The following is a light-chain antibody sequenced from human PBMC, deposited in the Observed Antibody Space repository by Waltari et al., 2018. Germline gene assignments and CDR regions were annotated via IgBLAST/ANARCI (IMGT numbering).Light chain of an antibody. Sequence: NFMLTQPHSVSESPGKTVTISCTRSSGSIASNYVQWYQQRPGSSPTTVIYEDNQRPSGVPERISGSIDSSSNSASLTISGLKTEDEADYYCQSYDSSNHEVFGGGTKLTVL. J-gene: IGLJ3*02. CDR1: SGSIASNY. CDR2: EDN. V-gene: IGLV6-57*01. CDR3: QSYDSSNHEV.